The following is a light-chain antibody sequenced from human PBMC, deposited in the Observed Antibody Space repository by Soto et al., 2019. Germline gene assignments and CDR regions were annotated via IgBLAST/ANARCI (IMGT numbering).Light chain of an antibody. V-gene: IGKV1-39*01. J-gene: IGKJ1*01. Sequence: VHLTHSPSFLSTSFGDMVTITFRASQGIGSYLAWYQQKPGKAPKLLIYSASNLQSGVPSRFSGSGSGTDFTLTISSLQPEDFTTYYCQQSYTTPWTFGQGTKVDIK. CDR1: QGIGSY. CDR2: SAS. CDR3: QQSYTTPWT.